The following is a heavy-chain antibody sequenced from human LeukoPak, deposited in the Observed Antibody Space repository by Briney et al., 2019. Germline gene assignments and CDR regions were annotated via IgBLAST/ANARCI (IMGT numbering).Heavy chain of an antibody. CDR3: ARDGFSTSHAFDL. V-gene: IGHV3-74*01. CDR1: GFTFSSYW. CDR2: INPGGSSI. Sequence: PGRSLRLSCAASGFTFSSYWMHWVRQVPGKGLVWVARINPGGSSITYADSVKGRFTISRDNAKNTLYLQMDSLRAEDTGVYYCARDGFSTSHAFDLWGQGTMVTVSS. D-gene: IGHD6-13*01. J-gene: IGHJ3*01.